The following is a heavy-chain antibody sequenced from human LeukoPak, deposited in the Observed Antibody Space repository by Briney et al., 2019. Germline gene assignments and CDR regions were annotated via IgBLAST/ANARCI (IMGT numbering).Heavy chain of an antibody. Sequence: PGGSLRLSCAAPGITFSNYNMNWVRQAPGKGLEWISSITSSSSYTFYADSVKGRFTISRDNAKNSLYLQMNSLRAEDTAVYYCARDPPIGGWFDPWGQGTLVTVSS. CDR2: ITSSSSYT. CDR1: GITFSNYN. CDR3: ARDPPIGGWFDP. D-gene: IGHD1-26*01. V-gene: IGHV3-21*01. J-gene: IGHJ5*02.